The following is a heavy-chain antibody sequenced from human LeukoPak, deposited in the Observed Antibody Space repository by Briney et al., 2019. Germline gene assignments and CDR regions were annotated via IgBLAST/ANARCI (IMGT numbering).Heavy chain of an antibody. Sequence: SETLSLTCAVYGGSFSGYYWSWIRQPPGKGLEWIGEINHSGSTNYNPSPKSRVTISVDTSKNQFSLKLSSVTAADTAVYYCASVGDSSGYYTAASFDYWGQGTLVTVSS. V-gene: IGHV4-34*01. CDR2: INHSGST. CDR1: GGSFSGYY. CDR3: ASVGDSSGYYTAASFDY. J-gene: IGHJ4*02. D-gene: IGHD3-22*01.